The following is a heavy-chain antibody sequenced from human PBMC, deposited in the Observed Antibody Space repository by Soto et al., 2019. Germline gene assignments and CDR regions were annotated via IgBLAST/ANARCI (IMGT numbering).Heavy chain of an antibody. CDR2: ISNYNGDT. V-gene: IGHV1-18*04. D-gene: IGHD6-19*01. CDR3: ATDPSNSSGSRIWFDP. CDR1: GDTFSTYG. Sequence: ASVKVSCKASGDTFSTYGISWVRQAPGQGLEWMGWISNYNGDTNHAQKFQGRVTMTTDRSTSTAYMELRGLRSDDTAVYYCATDPSNSSGSRIWFDPWGQGTLVTVSS. J-gene: IGHJ5*02.